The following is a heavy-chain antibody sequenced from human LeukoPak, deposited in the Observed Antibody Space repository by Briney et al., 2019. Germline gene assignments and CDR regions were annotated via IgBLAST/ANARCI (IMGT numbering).Heavy chain of an antibody. CDR3: ARGRTCFDP. Sequence: SETLSLTCAVYGGSFSDNYWSWIRQPPGKGLEWIGEINRNGSTNYNPSLKSRVTISVDTSKNQFSLKLSSVTAADTAMYYCARGRTCFDPWGQGTLVTVSS. CDR1: GGSFSDNY. CDR2: INRNGST. J-gene: IGHJ5*02. V-gene: IGHV4-34*01.